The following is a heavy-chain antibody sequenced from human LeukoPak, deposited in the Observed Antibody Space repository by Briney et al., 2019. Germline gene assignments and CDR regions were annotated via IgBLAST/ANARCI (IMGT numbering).Heavy chain of an antibody. Sequence: GGSLRLSCAASGFTFSSYCMHWVRQAPGKWLEWVAVIWYDGSNKYYADSVKGRFTICRDNSKNTLYLQMNSLRAEDTAVYYCAKDNRRIAVAGTCIDYWGQGTLATDSS. CDR2: IWYDGSNK. D-gene: IGHD6-19*01. V-gene: IGHV3-33*06. J-gene: IGHJ4*02. CDR3: AKDNRRIAVAGTCIDY. CDR1: GFTFSSYC.